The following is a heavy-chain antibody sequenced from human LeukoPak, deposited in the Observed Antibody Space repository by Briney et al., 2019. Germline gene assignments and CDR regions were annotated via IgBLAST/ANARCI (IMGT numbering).Heavy chain of an antibody. CDR1: GFTFSSHW. V-gene: IGHV3-7*01. J-gene: IGHJ3*01. Sequence: PGGSLRLSCAASGFTFSSHWMTWVRQAPGKGLEWMANIKPDGSDTYYVSSVKGRLSISRDNSKNSLYLQMNSLRAEDTAVYYCARDPGGSNWGAFDVWGEGTMVTVSS. CDR3: ARDPGGSNWGAFDV. CDR2: IKPDGSDT. D-gene: IGHD3-16*01.